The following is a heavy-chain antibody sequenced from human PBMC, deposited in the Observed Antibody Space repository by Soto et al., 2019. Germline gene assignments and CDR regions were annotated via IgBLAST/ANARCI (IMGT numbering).Heavy chain of an antibody. CDR3: ARGRYCITGRCLPNWFHS. J-gene: IGHJ5*01. D-gene: IGHD1-20*01. CDR1: GDSISNLDYF. V-gene: IGHV4-30-4*01. CDR2: IYKSATT. Sequence: SETLSLTCSVSGDSISNLDYFWAWIRQPPGQALEYIGYIYKSATTYYNPSFESRVAISVDTSKSQFSLSVTSVTDADTAVYFCARGRYCITGRCLPNWFHSCGEGALLTLST.